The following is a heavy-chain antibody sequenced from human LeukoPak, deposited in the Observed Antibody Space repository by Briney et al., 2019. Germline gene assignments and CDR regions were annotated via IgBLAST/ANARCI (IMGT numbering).Heavy chain of an antibody. CDR2: IWYDGSNK. V-gene: IGHV3-33*01. Sequence: GGSLRLSCAASGFTFSSYGMHWVRQAPGKGLEWVAVIWYDGSNKYYADSVKGRFTISRDNSKNTLYLQMNSLRAEDTAVYYCARVTYYYDSSGYYSDAFDIWGQGTMVTVSS. CDR1: GFTFSSYG. CDR3: ARVTYYYDSSGYYSDAFDI. J-gene: IGHJ3*02. D-gene: IGHD3-22*01.